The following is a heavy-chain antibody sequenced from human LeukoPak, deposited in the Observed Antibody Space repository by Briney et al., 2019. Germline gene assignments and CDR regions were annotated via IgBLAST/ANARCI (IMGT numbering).Heavy chain of an antibody. Sequence: SETLSLTCTVSGGSISSGDYYWSWIRQPPGKGLEWIGYIYYSGSTYYNPSLKSRVTISVDTSKNQFSLKLSSVTAADTAVYYCASLTTTSGWRSYYYYYMDVWGEGTTVTVSS. CDR1: GGSISSGDYY. D-gene: IGHD6-19*01. J-gene: IGHJ6*03. CDR3: ASLTTTSGWRSYYYYYMDV. V-gene: IGHV4-30-4*08. CDR2: IYYSGST.